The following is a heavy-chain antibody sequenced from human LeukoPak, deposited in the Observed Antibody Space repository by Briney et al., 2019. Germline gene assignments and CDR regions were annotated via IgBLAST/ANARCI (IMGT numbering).Heavy chain of an antibody. CDR3: ARSAKLELLDY. D-gene: IGHD1-7*01. J-gene: IGHJ4*02. Sequence: GGSLRLSCAASGFTFSRYEMNWVRPAPRKGLEWVSYISSSGNTIYYADSVKGRFTISRDNAKSSRDLQMNSLRAEDTAVYYCARSAKLELLDYWGQGTLVTVSS. CDR2: ISSSGNTI. CDR1: GFTFSRYE. V-gene: IGHV3-48*03.